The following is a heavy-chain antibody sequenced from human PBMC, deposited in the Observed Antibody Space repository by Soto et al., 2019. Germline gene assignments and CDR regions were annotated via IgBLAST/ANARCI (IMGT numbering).Heavy chain of an antibody. D-gene: IGHD6-19*01. Sequence: SETLSLTCTVSGGSVSSGSYYWSWIRQTPGKGLEWIGYIYYSGSTNYNPSLENRVTISVDTSKNQFSLTVSSVTAADTAVYYCARASTTGWYSDFWGQGSLVTVSS. V-gene: IGHV4-61*01. CDR3: ARASTTGWYSDF. CDR1: GGSVSSGSYY. J-gene: IGHJ4*02. CDR2: IYYSGST.